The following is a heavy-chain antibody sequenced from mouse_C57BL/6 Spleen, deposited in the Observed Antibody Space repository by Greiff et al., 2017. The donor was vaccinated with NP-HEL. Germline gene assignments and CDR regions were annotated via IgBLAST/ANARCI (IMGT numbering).Heavy chain of an antibody. CDR1: GFSLTSYG. V-gene: IGHV2-2*01. CDR3: ARKGHYYGSSSYYFDY. Sequence: VQGVESGPGLVQPSQSLSITCTVSGFSLTSYGVHWVRQSPGKGLEWLGVIWSGGSTDYNAAFISRLSISKDNSKSQVFFKMNSLQADDTAIYYCARKGHYYGSSSYYFDYWGQGTTLTVSS. CDR2: IWSGGST. D-gene: IGHD1-1*01. J-gene: IGHJ2*01.